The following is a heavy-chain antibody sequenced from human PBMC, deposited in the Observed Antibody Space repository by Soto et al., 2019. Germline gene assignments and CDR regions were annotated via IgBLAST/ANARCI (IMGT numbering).Heavy chain of an antibody. Sequence: QVQLVESGGGVVQPGRSLRLSCAASGFTFSSYGMHWVRQAPGKGLEWVAVISYDGSNKYYADSVKGRFTISRDNSKNTLYLQMNSLRAEDTAVYYCAKCLSRVNGGSYRDWYFDLWGRGTLVTVSS. D-gene: IGHD1-26*01. CDR1: GFTFSSYG. V-gene: IGHV3-30*18. CDR2: ISYDGSNK. CDR3: AKCLSRVNGGSYRDWYFDL. J-gene: IGHJ2*01.